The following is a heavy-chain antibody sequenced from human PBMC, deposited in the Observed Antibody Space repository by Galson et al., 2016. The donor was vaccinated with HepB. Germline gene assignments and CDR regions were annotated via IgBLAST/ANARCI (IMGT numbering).Heavy chain of an antibody. CDR3: VRVHLNAFDI. J-gene: IGHJ3*02. CDR1: GGSADGYY. CDR2: ISYIGST. Sequence: ETLSLTCTISGGSADGYYWHWIRQPPGKGLEWIGHISYIGSTYYSPSLKSRVMISLDTSKKEFSLNLTSVTAADSAVYYCVRVHLNAFDIWGQGTKVTVSS. V-gene: IGHV4-59*02.